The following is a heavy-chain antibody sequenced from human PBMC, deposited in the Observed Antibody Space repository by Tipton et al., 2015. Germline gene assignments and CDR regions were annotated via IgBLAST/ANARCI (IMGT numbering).Heavy chain of an antibody. Sequence: TLSLTCEVNGASFSAFYWTWLRQSPGKGLEWIGKISQSGGGNYNPSLRGRVAISMDTSKTRFSLSLTSLTVADSAVYFCARSSSGPPCGLLALWGQGTQVTVSS. CDR3: ARSSSGPPCGLLAL. J-gene: IGHJ5*02. V-gene: IGHV4-34*01. CDR2: ISQSGGG. D-gene: IGHD3/OR15-3a*01. CDR1: GASFSAFY.